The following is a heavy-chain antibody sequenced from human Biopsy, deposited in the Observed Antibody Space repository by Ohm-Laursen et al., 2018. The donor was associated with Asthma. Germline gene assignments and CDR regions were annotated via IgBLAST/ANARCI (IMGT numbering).Heavy chain of an antibody. CDR2: IYWDDDK. J-gene: IGHJ4*02. CDR1: GFSLSTSGGG. D-gene: IGHD1-26*01. CDR3: VHTLVGLKAFDF. Sequence: TQTLTLTCTVSGFSLSTSGGGVGWIRQPPGKALEWLGNIYWDDDKRYSPSLQSRLTITRDTPKDQVVLTMTNMGPVDTGTYYCVHTLVGLKAFDFWGQGTLVTVSS. V-gene: IGHV2-5*02.